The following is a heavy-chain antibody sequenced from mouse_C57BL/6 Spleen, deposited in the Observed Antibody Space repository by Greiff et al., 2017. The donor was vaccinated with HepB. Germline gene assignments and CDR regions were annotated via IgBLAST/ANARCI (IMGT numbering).Heavy chain of an antibody. J-gene: IGHJ2*01. CDR2: IYPGDGDT. V-gene: IGHV1-82*01. Sequence: QVQLQQSGPELVKPGASVKISCKASGYAFSSSWMNWVKQRPGKGLEWIGRIYPGDGDTNYNGKFKGKATLTADKSSSTAYMQLSSLTSEDSAVYLCARFAGGYFDYWGQGTTLTVSS. CDR1: GYAFSSSW. CDR3: ARFAGGYFDY.